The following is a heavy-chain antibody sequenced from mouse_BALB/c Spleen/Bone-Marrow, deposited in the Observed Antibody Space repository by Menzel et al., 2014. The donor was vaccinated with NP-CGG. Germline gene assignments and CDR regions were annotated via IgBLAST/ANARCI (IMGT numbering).Heavy chain of an antibody. CDR2: IYPGDDDT. V-gene: IGHV1-80*01. D-gene: IGHD2-1*01. CDR1: GYAISGYW. CDR3: AREDYGNSWFAY. Sequence: VKLQESGAELVRPGSSVKISCKASGYAISGYWMNWVKQRPGQGLEWIGQIYPGDDDTIYNGKFKGKATLTADKSSNTAYMQLSGLTSEDSAVYLCAREDYGNSWFAYWGQGTLVTVSA. J-gene: IGHJ3*01.